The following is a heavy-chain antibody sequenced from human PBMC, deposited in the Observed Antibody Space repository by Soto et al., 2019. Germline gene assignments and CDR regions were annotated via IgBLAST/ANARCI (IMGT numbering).Heavy chain of an antibody. D-gene: IGHD3-9*01. CDR1: GGSISSYY. V-gene: IGHV4-4*07. CDR2: IYTSGST. CDR3: ARDRSDILTGYYSGNWFDP. Sequence: ASETLSLTCTVSGGSISSYYWSWIRQPAGKGLEWIGRIYTSGSTNYNPSLKSRVTMSVDTSENQFSLKLSSVTAADTAVYYCARDRSDILTGYYSGNWFDPWAREPWSPSPQ. J-gene: IGHJ5*02.